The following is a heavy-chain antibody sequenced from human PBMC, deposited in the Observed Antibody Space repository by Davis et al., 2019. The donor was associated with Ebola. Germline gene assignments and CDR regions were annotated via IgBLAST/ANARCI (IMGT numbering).Heavy chain of an antibody. D-gene: IGHD3-16*01. CDR1: GFTFSSYD. V-gene: IGHV3-13*01. CDR2: IGTAGDT. J-gene: IGHJ6*02. Sequence: GGFLRLSCAASGFTFSSYDMHWVRQATGKGLEWVSAIGTAGDTYYPGSVKGRFTISRENAKNSLYLQMNSLRAEDTAVYYCARDPFEYYYYYGMDVWGQGTTVTVSS. CDR3: ARDPFEYYYYYGMDV.